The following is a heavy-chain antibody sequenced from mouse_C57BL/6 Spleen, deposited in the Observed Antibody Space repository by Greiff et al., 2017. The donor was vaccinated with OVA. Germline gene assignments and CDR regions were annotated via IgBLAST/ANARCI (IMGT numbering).Heavy chain of an antibody. J-gene: IGHJ3*01. CDR1: GFTFSSYT. V-gene: IGHV5-9*01. CDR2: ISGGGGNT. D-gene: IGHD1-1*01. Sequence: EVHLVESGGGLVKPGGSLKLSCAASGFTFSSYTMSWVRQTPEKRLEWVATISGGGGNTYYPDSVKGRFTISRDNAKNTLYLQMSSLRSEDTALYYCARHRNYYGSSYGFAYWGQGTLVTVSA. CDR3: ARHRNYYGSSYGFAY.